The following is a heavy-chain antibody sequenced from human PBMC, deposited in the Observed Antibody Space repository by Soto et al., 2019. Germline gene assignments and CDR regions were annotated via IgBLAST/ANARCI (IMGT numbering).Heavy chain of an antibody. D-gene: IGHD6-19*01. J-gene: IGHJ4*02. V-gene: IGHV3-7*01. Sequence: PGGSLRLSCAASGFTFSSYWMSWVRQAPGKGLEWVANINQGGSEKYYVDSVKGRFTISRDNAKNSLYLGVNSLRADDTAVYYCARDGVEAGLYLDNWGQGTLVTVSS. CDR1: GFTFSSYW. CDR2: INQGGSEK. CDR3: ARDGVEAGLYLDN.